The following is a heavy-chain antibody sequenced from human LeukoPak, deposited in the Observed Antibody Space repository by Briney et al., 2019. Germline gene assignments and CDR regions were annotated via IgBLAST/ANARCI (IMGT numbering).Heavy chain of an antibody. CDR1: GGTFSSYA. Sequence: ASVKVSCKASGGTFSSYAISWVRQAPGQGLEWMGGIIPIFGTANYAQKFQGRVTITTDESTSTAYMELSSLRSEDTAVYYCASVTVPPYYYYYMDVWGKGTTVTVSS. CDR2: IIPIFGTA. J-gene: IGHJ6*03. D-gene: IGHD2-2*01. V-gene: IGHV1-69*05. CDR3: ASVTVPPYYYYYMDV.